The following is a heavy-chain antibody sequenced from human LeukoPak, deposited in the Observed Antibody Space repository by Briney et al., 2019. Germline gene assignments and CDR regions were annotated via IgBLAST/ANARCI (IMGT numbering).Heavy chain of an antibody. V-gene: IGHV1-2*02. Sequence: GASVKVSCKASGYTFTGYYMHWVRPAPGQGLEWMGWINPNSGGTNYAQKFQGRVTMTSDTSISTAYMELSRLRSDDTAVYYCARGGITMIVVVHDAFDIWGQGTMVTVSS. CDR3: ARGGITMIVVVHDAFDI. CDR1: GYTFTGYY. D-gene: IGHD3-22*01. CDR2: INPNSGGT. J-gene: IGHJ3*02.